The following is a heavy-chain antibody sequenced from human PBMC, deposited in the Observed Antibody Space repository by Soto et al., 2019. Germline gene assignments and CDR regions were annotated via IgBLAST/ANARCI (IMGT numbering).Heavy chain of an antibody. CDR3: ARGRWLRLLDY. CDR1: GFTASSNY. Sequence: PGGSLRLSCSSSGFTASSNYMIWVRQAPGKGLEWVSIIYSGGSTYYADSVKGRFTISRDNSKNTLYLQMNSLRAEDTAVYYCARGRWLRLLDYWGQGTLVTAPQ. CDR2: IYSGGST. V-gene: IGHV3-66*01. D-gene: IGHD5-12*01. J-gene: IGHJ4*02.